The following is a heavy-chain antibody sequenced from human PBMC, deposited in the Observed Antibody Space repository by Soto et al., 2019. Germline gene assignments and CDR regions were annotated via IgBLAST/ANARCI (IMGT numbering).Heavy chain of an antibody. CDR1: GYTFTSYG. J-gene: IGHJ6*02. CDR2: ISAYNGNT. D-gene: IGHD4-17*01. Sequence: ASVKVSCKASGYTFTSYGISWVRHAPGQGLEWMGWISAYNGNTNYAQKLQGRVTMTTDTSTSTAYMELRSLRSDDTAVYYCARAYGGNFNYYYYYGMDIWGQGATVTVSS. CDR3: ARAYGGNFNYYYYYGMDI. V-gene: IGHV1-18*01.